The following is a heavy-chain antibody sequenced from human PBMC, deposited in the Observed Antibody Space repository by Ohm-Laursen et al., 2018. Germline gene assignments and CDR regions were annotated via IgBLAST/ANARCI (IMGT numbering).Heavy chain of an antibody. V-gene: IGHV4-61*01. Sequence: SDTLSLTCAVSGGSVSGGSYYWSWIRQPPGKGLEWISYIYYTGSTNLNPSLRSRVTISVDTSKIQFSLNLNSLTTADTAVYYCVKGFSRDAFDIWGQGTMVTVSS. CDR1: GGSVSGGSYY. CDR3: VKGFSRDAFDI. J-gene: IGHJ3*02. CDR2: IYYTGST.